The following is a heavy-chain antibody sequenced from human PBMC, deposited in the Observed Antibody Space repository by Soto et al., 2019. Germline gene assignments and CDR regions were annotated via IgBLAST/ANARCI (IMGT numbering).Heavy chain of an antibody. CDR2: IIPIFGTA. V-gene: IGHV1-69*13. J-gene: IGHJ6*02. Sequence: GASVKVSCKASGGTFSSYAISWVRQAPGQGLEWMGGIIPIFGTANYAQKFQGRVTITADESTSTAYMELSSLRSEDTAVYYCARVRYYGSGSYYDYYYGMDVCGQGTTVTVSS. CDR3: ARVRYYGSGSYYDYYYGMDV. CDR1: GGTFSSYA. D-gene: IGHD3-10*01.